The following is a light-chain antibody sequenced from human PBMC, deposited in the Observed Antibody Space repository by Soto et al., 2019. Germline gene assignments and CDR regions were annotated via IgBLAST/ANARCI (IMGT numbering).Light chain of an antibody. CDR3: SSYTSSSPRV. CDR2: EVS. CDR1: SSDVGGYNY. Sequence: QSALTQPASVSGSPGQSITISCTGTSSDVGGYNYVSWYQQHPGKAPKLMIYEVSNRASGVSNRFSGSKSGNTASLTISGLQAEDEAEYYCSSYTSSSPRVFGEETKLTVL. J-gene: IGLJ3*02. V-gene: IGLV2-14*01.